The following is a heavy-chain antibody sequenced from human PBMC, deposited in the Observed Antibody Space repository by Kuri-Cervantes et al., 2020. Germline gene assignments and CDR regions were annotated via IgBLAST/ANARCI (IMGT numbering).Heavy chain of an antibody. CDR2: ISAYNGNT. V-gene: IGHV1-18*01. J-gene: IGHJ4*01. Sequence: ASVKVSCKASGYTFTSYGISWVRQAPGQGLEWMGWISAYNGNTNYAQKLQGRVTMTRNTSISTAYMELSSLRSEDTAVYYCARQDRYFDHWGQGTLVTVSS. CDR1: GYTFTSYG. CDR3: ARQDRYFDH.